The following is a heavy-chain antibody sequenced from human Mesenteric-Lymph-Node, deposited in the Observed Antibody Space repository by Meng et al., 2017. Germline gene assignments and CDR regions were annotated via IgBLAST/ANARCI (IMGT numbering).Heavy chain of an antibody. CDR3: ARELAPGTYYFDY. CDR1: GYTFTGYY. J-gene: IGHJ4*02. CDR2: IIPIFGTA. V-gene: IGHV1-69*05. Sequence: SVKVSCKASGYTFTGYYMHWVRQAPGQGLEWMGGIIPIFGTANYAQKFQGRVTITTDESTSTAYMELSSLRSEDTAVYYCARELAPGTYYFDYWGQGTLVTVSS. D-gene: IGHD1-1*01.